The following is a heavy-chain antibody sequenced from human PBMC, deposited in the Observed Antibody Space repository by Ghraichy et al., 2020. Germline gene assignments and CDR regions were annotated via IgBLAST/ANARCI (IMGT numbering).Heavy chain of an antibody. D-gene: IGHD2-2*01. Sequence: SETLSLTCTVSGGSISSYYWSWIRQPPGKGLEWIGYIYYSGSTNYNPSLKSRVTISVDTSKNQFSLKLSSVTAADTAVYYCARELGYCSSTSCYGALGWFDPWGQGTLVTVSS. CDR3: ARELGYCSSTSCYGALGWFDP. J-gene: IGHJ5*02. V-gene: IGHV4-59*01. CDR2: IYYSGST. CDR1: GGSISSYY.